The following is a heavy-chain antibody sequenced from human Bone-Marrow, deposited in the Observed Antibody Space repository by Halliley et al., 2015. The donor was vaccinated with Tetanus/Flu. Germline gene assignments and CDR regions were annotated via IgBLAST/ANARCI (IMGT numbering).Heavy chain of an antibody. CDR1: GFTFGSYE. CDR2: ISTGASST. D-gene: IGHD3-10*01. J-gene: IGHJ4*02. Sequence: SLRLSCAASGFTFGSYEMDWVRQSPGKGLEWVSYISTGASSTYYADSVQGRVTISRANAKNSLYMQMHSLTVEDTADYYCEREPGLSAGKTPPPRVVGYWGQGVLVSVSS. V-gene: IGHV3-48*03. CDR3: EREPGLSAGKTPPPRVVGY.